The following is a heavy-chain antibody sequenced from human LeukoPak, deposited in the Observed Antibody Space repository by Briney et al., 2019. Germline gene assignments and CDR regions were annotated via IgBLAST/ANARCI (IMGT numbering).Heavy chain of an antibody. V-gene: IGHV3-64*01. CDR2: ISSNGGST. CDR3: ARVRCSGGNCYINEYYFDY. Sequence: GGSLRLSCAASGFTFSAYGMHWVRQVPGKGLEYVSAISSNGGSTYYANSVKGRFTISRDNSKNTLYLQMGSLRAGDMAVYYCARVRCSGGNCYINEYYFDYWGQGTLVTVSS. CDR1: GFTFSAYG. J-gene: IGHJ4*02. D-gene: IGHD2-15*01.